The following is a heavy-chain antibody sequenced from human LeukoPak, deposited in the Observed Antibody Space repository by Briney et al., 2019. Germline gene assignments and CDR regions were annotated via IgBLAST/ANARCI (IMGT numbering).Heavy chain of an antibody. CDR2: IYIDGST. CDR3: AREQSSSTSRCLDY. J-gene: IGHJ4*02. D-gene: IGHD6-6*01. CDR1: GGSVSSYY. Sequence: PSETLSLTCTVSGGSVSSYYWSWTRQPAGKGLEWIGRIYIDGSTNYNPSLKSRVAMSVDTSKNQFSLKLSSVTAADTAVYYCAREQSSSTSRCLDYWGQGTLVTVSS. V-gene: IGHV4-4*07.